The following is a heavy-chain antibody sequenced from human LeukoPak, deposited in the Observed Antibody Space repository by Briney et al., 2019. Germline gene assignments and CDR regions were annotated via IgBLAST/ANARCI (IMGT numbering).Heavy chain of an antibody. J-gene: IGHJ6*03. D-gene: IGHD6-19*01. CDR3: ARGPWVAGYPVYYYYYMDV. CDR2: INPNSGGT. Sequence: ASVKVSCKASGYTFTGYYMHWVRQAPGQGLEWMGWINPNSGGTNYAQKFQGRVTMTRDTSISTAYMELSRLRSDDTAVYYCARGPWVAGYPVYYYYYMDVWGKGTTVTVSS. CDR1: GYTFTGYY. V-gene: IGHV1-2*02.